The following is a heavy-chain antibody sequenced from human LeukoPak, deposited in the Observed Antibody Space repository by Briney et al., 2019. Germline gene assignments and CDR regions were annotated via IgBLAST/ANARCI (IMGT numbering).Heavy chain of an antibody. CDR3: ARENVDTYYYDSSGYHDAFGI. D-gene: IGHD3-22*01. J-gene: IGHJ3*02. CDR2: IIPIFGTA. CDR1: GGTFSSYA. Sequence: ASVKVSCKASGGTFSSYAISWVRQAPGQGLEWMGGIIPIFGTANYAQKFQGRVTITTDESTSTAYMELSSLRSEDTAVYYCARENVDTYYYDSSGYHDAFGIWGQGTMVTVSS. V-gene: IGHV1-69*05.